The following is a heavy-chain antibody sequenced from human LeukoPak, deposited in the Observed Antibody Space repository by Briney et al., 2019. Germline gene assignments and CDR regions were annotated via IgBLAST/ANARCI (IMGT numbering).Heavy chain of an antibody. CDR3: ASLYSSSAGLMDV. J-gene: IGHJ6*04. V-gene: IGHV4-30-2*01. D-gene: IGHD6-6*01. CDR2: IYHSGST. CDR1: GGSISSGGYY. Sequence: PSETLSLTCTVSGGSISSGGYYWSWIRQPPGKGLEWIGYIYHSGSTYYNPSLKSRVTISVDRSKNQFSLKLSSVTAADTAVYYCASLYSSSAGLMDVWGKGTTVTVSS.